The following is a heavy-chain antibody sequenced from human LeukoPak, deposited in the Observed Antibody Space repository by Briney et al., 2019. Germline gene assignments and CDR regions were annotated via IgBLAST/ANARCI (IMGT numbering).Heavy chain of an antibody. J-gene: IGHJ5*02. CDR2: ISSSGSTI. CDR1: GFTFSDYY. D-gene: IGHD2-2*01. CDR3: ARVGYCSSTSCYPWFDP. Sequence: PGGSLRLSCAASGFTFSDYYMSWIRQAPGKGLEWVSYISSSGSTIYYADSVKGRFTISRDNAKNSLYLQMNSLRAEDTAVYYCARVGYCSSTSCYPWFDPWGQGTLVTVSS. V-gene: IGHV3-11*01.